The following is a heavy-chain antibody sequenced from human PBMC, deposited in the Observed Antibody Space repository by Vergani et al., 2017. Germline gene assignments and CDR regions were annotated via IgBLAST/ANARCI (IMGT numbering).Heavy chain of an antibody. Sequence: QVQLVQSGAEVKKPGASVKVSCKASGYTFTGYYMHWVRQAPGQGLEWMGWLNPNSGGTNYAQKFQGRVTITADESTSTAYMELSSLRSEDTAVYYCAREGGSYEFDYWGQGTLVTVSS. CDR3: AREGGSYEFDY. CDR1: GYTFTGYY. CDR2: LNPNSGGT. J-gene: IGHJ4*02. D-gene: IGHD1-26*01. V-gene: IGHV1-2*02.